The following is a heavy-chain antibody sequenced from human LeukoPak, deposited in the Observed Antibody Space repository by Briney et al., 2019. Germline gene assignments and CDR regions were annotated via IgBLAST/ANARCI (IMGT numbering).Heavy chain of an antibody. D-gene: IGHD4-23*01. CDR1: GFTFDDYA. CDR3: AKLADYGGNEDY. J-gene: IGHJ4*02. V-gene: IGHV3-9*01. CDR2: ISWNSGSI. Sequence: PGRSLRLSCAASGFTFDDYAMHWVRQAPGKGLEWVSGISWNSGSIGYADSVKGRFTISRDNAKNSLYLQMNSLRAEDTAVYYCAKLADYGGNEDYWGQGTLVTVSS.